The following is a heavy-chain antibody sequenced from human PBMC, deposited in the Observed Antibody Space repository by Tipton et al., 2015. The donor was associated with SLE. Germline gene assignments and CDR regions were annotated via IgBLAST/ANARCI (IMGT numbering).Heavy chain of an antibody. Sequence: AISGSGGSTYYADSVKGRFTISRDNSKNTLYLQMNSLRAEDTAVYYCASSEGTVSAPFDYWGQGTLVTVSS. CDR2: ISGSGGST. J-gene: IGHJ4*02. V-gene: IGHV3-23*01. CDR3: ASSEGTVSAPFDY. D-gene: IGHD4-17*01.